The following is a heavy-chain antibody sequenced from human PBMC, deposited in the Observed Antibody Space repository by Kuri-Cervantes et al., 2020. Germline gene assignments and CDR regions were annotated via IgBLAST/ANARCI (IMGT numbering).Heavy chain of an antibody. V-gene: IGHV1-18*01. CDR3: ARIPGIAVAGIGNWFDP. D-gene: IGHD6-19*01. Sequence: ASVKVSCKASGYTFTSYGISWVRQAPGQGLEWMGWISAYNGNTNYAQKLQGRVTMTRDTSISTAYMELSRLRSDDTAVYYCARIPGIAVAGIGNWFDPWGQGTLVTVSS. CDR2: ISAYNGNT. CDR1: GYTFTSYG. J-gene: IGHJ5*02.